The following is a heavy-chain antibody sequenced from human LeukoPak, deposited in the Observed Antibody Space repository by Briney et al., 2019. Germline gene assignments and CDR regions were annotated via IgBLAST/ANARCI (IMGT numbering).Heavy chain of an antibody. CDR3: ARDRYCSGGYCYSRADY. Sequence: GGSLRLSCAASGLTFSSYEMNWVRQAPGKGLEWVSYISSSGSTIYYADSVKGRFTISRDNAKNSLYLQMNSLRAEDTAVCYCARDRYCSGGYCYSRADYWGQGTLVTVSS. D-gene: IGHD2-15*01. V-gene: IGHV3-48*03. J-gene: IGHJ4*02. CDR2: ISSSGSTI. CDR1: GLTFSSYE.